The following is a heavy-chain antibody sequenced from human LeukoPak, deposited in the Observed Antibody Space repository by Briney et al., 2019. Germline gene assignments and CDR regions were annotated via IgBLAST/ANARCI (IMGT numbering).Heavy chain of an antibody. J-gene: IGHJ4*02. CDR1: GGSISSGGYY. V-gene: IGHV4-30-2*01. D-gene: IGHD2-21*01. CDR2: IYHSGST. CDR3: ARRGIGDFDY. Sequence: SQTLSLTCTVSGGSISSGGYYWSWIRQPPGKGLEWIGYIYHSGSTYYNPSLKSRVTISVDRSKNQFSLKLSSVTAADTAVYYCARRGIGDFDYWGQGTLVTVSS.